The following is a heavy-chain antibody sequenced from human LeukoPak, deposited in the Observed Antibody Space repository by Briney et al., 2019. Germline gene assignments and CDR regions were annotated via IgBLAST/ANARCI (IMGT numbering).Heavy chain of an antibody. CDR1: GFTVSSNY. CDR3: ANKATTYYFWSGYPYFDY. D-gene: IGHD3-3*01. V-gene: IGHV3-53*01. CDR2: IYSGGST. J-gene: IGHJ4*02. Sequence: GGSLRLSCAASGFTVSSNYMSWVRQAPGKGLEWVSVIYSGGSTYYADSVKGRFTISRDNSKNTLYLQMNSLRAEDTAVYYCANKATTYYFWSGYPYFDYWGQGTLVTVSS.